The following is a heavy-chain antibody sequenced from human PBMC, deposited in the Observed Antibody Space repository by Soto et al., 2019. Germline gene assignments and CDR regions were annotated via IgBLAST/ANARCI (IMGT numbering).Heavy chain of an antibody. CDR1: GFPFSNYA. Sequence: EVQMLESGGGLVQPGGSLRLSCAASGFPFSNYAMTWVRQAPGKVLEWVSGISGNTGHAFYADSVEGRFTSSRDNSKNTLYLQMDNLRAEDTAVYYCARAPTEYIWGSYLRYFEYWGRGTLVTVSS. CDR3: ARAPTEYIWGSYLRYFEY. J-gene: IGHJ4*02. V-gene: IGHV3-23*01. D-gene: IGHD3-16*02. CDR2: ISGNTGHA.